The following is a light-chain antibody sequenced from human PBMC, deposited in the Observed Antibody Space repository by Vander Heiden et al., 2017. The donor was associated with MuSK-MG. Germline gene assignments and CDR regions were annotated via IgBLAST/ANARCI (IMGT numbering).Light chain of an antibody. Sequence: DIVLTQSPGTLSLSPGERATLTCRASQSVSSNYLAWYQQKPGQAPRLLIYGASSRATGIPDRFSGSGSGTDFTLTISRLVPEDFAMYYCQQYCSSPRTFGQGTKVEIK. CDR1: QSVSSNY. V-gene: IGKV3-20*01. J-gene: IGKJ1*01. CDR2: GAS. CDR3: QQYCSSPRT.